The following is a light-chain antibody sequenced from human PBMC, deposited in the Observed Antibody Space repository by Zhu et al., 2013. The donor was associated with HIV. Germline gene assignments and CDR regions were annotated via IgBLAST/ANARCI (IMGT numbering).Light chain of an antibody. Sequence: YVLTQPASLSVAPGETATITCGGKNIGSKSVHWYQQKAGQAPLLVIYDDSDRPSGISERFSGSNSGNTATLTINNVEVGDEADYHCQVWDSGSDHPWVFGGGTKVTVL. J-gene: IGLJ3*02. CDR1: NIGSKS. V-gene: IGLV3-21*01. CDR3: QVWDSGSDHPWV. CDR2: DDS.